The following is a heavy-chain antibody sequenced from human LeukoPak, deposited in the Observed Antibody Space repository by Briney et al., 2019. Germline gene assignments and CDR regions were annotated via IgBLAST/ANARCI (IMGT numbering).Heavy chain of an antibody. CDR1: GYTFTGHY. J-gene: IGHJ3*02. CDR3: ARDFYYDSSAYSTRRSVFDI. Sequence: GASVKVSCKASGYTFTGHYMHWVRQAPGQGLEWMGWINPNSGDTNYAQKFQGRVTMTRDTSISTAYMGLNRLRSDDTAMYYCARDFYYDSSAYSTRRSVFDIWGQGAMVTVSS. CDR2: INPNSGDT. V-gene: IGHV1-2*02. D-gene: IGHD3-22*01.